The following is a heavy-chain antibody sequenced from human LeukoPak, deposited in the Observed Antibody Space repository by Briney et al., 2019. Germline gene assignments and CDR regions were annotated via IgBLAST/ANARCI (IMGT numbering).Heavy chain of an antibody. J-gene: IGHJ4*02. CDR1: GGSISSSSYY. Sequence: SETLSLTCTVSGGSISSSSYYWGWIRQPPGKGLERIGSIYYSGSTYYNPSLKSRVTISVDTSKNQFSLKPSSVTAADTAVYYCARPYHYGSGSWADWGQGTLVTVSS. CDR3: ARPYHYGSGSWAD. V-gene: IGHV4-39*01. CDR2: IYYSGST. D-gene: IGHD3-10*01.